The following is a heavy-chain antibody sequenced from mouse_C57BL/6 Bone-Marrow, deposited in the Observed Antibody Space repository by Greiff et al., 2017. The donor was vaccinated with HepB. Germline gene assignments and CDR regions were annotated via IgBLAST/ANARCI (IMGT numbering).Heavy chain of an antibody. V-gene: IGHV3-6*01. Sequence: EVKLQESGPGLVKPSQSLSLTCSVTGYSITSCYYWNWIRQFPGNKLEWMGYISYDGSNNYNPSLKNRISITRDTSKNQFFLKLNSVTTEDTATYYCARETNWDPSFDYWGQGTTLTVSS. CDR3: ARETNWDPSFDY. J-gene: IGHJ2*01. D-gene: IGHD4-1*01. CDR2: ISYDGSN. CDR1: GYSITSCYY.